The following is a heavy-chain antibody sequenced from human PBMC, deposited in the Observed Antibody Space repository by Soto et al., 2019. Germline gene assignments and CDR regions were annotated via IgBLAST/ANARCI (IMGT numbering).Heavy chain of an antibody. J-gene: IGHJ6*02. CDR1: GGSISSYY. CDR2: IYYSGST. D-gene: IGHD2-21*01. CDR3: ARCDLAGSDYYYYYGMDV. V-gene: IGHV4-59*01. Sequence: SETLSLTCTVSGGSISSYYWSWIRQPPGKGLEWIGYIYYSGSTNYNPSLKSRVTISVDTSKSQFSLKLSSVTAADTAVYYCARCDLAGSDYYYYYGMDVWGQGTTVTVSS.